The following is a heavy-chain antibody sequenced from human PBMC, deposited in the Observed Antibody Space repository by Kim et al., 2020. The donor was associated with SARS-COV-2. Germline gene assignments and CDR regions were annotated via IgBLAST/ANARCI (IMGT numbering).Heavy chain of an antibody. V-gene: IGHV1-2*02. CDR1: GYSFTDYY. J-gene: IGHJ4*02. D-gene: IGHD2-15*01. CDR3: ARGPLRILYFDY. CDR2: INPNSGVT. Sequence: ASVKVSCKASGYSFTDYYMHWVRQAPGQGLEWMGWINPNSGVTHYAQKFQGRVTVTRDASVNSIYMELSGLRSDDTAVYYCARGPLRILYFDYWGQGTLVTVSS.